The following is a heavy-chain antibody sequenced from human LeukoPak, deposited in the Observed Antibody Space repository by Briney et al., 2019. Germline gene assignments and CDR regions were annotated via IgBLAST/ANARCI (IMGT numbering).Heavy chain of an antibody. CDR3: AKSNGYGLVDI. CDR1: GGSIRGYY. D-gene: IGHD3-10*01. CDR2: IYSSGST. V-gene: IGHV4-59*01. Sequence: PSETPSLTCNVSGGSIRGYYWSWIRQPPGKGLEWIGYIYSSGSTNYNPSLRSRVTMSVDTSKNQFSLKVSSVTAADTAVYYCAKSNGYGLVDIWGQGTMVTVSS. J-gene: IGHJ3*02.